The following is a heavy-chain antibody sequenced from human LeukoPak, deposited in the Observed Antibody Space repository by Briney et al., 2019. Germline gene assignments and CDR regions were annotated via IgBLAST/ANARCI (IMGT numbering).Heavy chain of an antibody. V-gene: IGHV3-48*04. D-gene: IGHD2-2*01. J-gene: IGHJ5*02. CDR1: GFTFGPYT. CDR3: TTDSFTVIVPAAKGS. CDR2: ISSSSDTI. Sequence: QPGGPLPLSCAASGFTFGPYTMNWVRPAPGKGREWVSYISSSSDTIYYADSVKGRFTISRDNGKNSLYLQMNSLKTEDTAVYYCTTDSFTVIVPAAKGSWGQGTLVTVSS.